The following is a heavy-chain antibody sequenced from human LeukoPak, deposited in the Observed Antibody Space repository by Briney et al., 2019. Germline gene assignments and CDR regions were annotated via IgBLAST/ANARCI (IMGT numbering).Heavy chain of an antibody. CDR3: ARDFAYNTFDY. Sequence: GGSLRLSCAASGFTFKSAWMTWVRQAPGKGLECVANIKEDGSAKNYLDSVKGRFTISRDNTKNSLYLQLSSLRAEDTAVYYCARDFAYNTFDYWGQGTLVTVSS. J-gene: IGHJ4*02. V-gene: IGHV3-7*01. D-gene: IGHD1-14*01. CDR2: IKEDGSAK. CDR1: GFTFKSAW.